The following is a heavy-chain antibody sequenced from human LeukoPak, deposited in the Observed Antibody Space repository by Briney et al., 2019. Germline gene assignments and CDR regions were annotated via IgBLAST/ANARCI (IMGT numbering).Heavy chain of an antibody. CDR1: GFSFSSYG. Sequence: GGSLRLSCAASGFSFSSYGMHWVRQAPGKGLEWVALIWFDGTNKYYADSVKGRFTISRDNSNNTLYLQMNRLRVEDTAVYYCARQTTVATDCWGQGTLVTVSS. V-gene: IGHV3-33*01. CDR3: ARQTTVATDC. D-gene: IGHD4-23*01. J-gene: IGHJ4*02. CDR2: IWFDGTNK.